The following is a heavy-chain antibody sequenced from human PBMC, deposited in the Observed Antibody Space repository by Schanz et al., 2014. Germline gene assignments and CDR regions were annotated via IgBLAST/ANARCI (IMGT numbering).Heavy chain of an antibody. CDR2: INWNGGST. J-gene: IGHJ4*02. CDR3: AKDPYDVLTGYQYYFDY. CDR1: GFTFSSYY. D-gene: IGHD3-9*01. Sequence: VQLVESGGGLVKPGGSLRLSCAASGFTFSSYYMSWIRQAPGKGLEWVSGINWNGGSTGYADSVKGRFTISRDNSRNTLCLQMKRLRVEDTAVYFCAKDPYDVLTGYQYYFDYWGPGRLVTVSS. V-gene: IGHV3-23*04.